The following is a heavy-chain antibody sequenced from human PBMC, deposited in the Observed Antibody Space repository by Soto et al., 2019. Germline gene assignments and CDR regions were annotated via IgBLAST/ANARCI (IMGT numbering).Heavy chain of an antibody. CDR3: VKEDSTTGEGDH. CDR2: FSSGGDRA. CDR1: GFTFSNYA. D-gene: IGHD1-1*01. J-gene: IGHJ5*02. V-gene: IGHV3-23*01. Sequence: GSLRLSCAASGFTFSNYAMSWVRQAPGKGLEWISAFSSGGDRAYYADSVRGRFTISRDNSKNTLYLQMNSLRAEDTALYYCVKEDSTTGEGDHWGQGILVPSPQ.